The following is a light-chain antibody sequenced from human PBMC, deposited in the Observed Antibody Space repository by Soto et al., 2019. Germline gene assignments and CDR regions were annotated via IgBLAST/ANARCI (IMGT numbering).Light chain of an antibody. Sequence: GLTQSPGTPSLSSGERATLSCRASQSVSSSYLAWYQQKPGQAPRLLIYGASSRATGIPDRFSGSGSGTDFTLTISRLEPEDFAVYYCPQYGSSPRITFGQGTRLEIK. J-gene: IGKJ5*01. CDR3: PQYGSSPRIT. V-gene: IGKV3-20*01. CDR1: QSVSSSY. CDR2: GAS.